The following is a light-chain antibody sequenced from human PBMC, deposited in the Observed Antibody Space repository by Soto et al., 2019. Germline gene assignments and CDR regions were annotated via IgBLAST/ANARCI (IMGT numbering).Light chain of an antibody. CDR3: QQYGNSPQT. Sequence: ILLTQSPGTLSLSAGDRATLSCRASQSVSSYLAWYQQKPGQAPRLLIYAASSRATGIPDRFSGSGSGTDFTLTISRLEPEDFAVYYCQQYGNSPQTFGQGTKVDIK. V-gene: IGKV3-20*01. CDR1: QSVSSY. CDR2: AAS. J-gene: IGKJ1*01.